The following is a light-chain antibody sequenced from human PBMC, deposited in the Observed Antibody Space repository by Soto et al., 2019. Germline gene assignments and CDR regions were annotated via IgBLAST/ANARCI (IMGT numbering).Light chain of an antibody. J-gene: IGLJ2*01. V-gene: IGLV4-60*02. Sequence: QPVLTQSSSASASLGSSVKLTCTLSSGHSTYIIAWHQQQPGKAPRYLMKLEGSGSYNKGSGIPDRFSGSSSGADRYLTISTVQFEDEADYYCETWDTNVVVFGGGTKLTVL. CDR2: LEGSGSY. CDR3: ETWDTNVVV. CDR1: SGHSTYI.